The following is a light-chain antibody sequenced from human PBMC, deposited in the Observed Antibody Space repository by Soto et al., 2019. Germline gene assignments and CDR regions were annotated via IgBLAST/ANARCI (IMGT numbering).Light chain of an antibody. CDR1: QSVDTW. CDR3: QQYKRSWT. V-gene: IGKV1-5*03. CDR2: KVS. Sequence: DIQMTQSPSTLSASVGDRVTITCRANQSVDTWLAWYQQKPGKAPKVLVSKVSNLESGVPSRFSGSGSGTEFTLTIRSLQPDDFATYYCQQYKRSWTFGQGTRVDI. J-gene: IGKJ1*01.